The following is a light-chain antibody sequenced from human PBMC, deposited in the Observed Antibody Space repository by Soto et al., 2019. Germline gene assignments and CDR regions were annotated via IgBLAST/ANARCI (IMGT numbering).Light chain of an antibody. CDR2: AAS. V-gene: IGKV1-39*01. Sequence: DIQMTQSPSSLSASVGDRVTMTCRTSQSISSYLNWYQQKPGKAPKLLIYAASSLQSGVPSRFSGSGSGTDFTLTISSLQPEDFATYYCQQSYNSPLTFGGGTKVEIK. CDR1: QSISSY. J-gene: IGKJ4*01. CDR3: QQSYNSPLT.